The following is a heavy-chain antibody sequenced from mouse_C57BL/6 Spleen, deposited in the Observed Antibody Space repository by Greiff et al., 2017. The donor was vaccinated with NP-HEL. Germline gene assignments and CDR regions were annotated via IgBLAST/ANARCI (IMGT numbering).Heavy chain of an antibody. V-gene: IGHV1-15*01. Sequence: QVQLQQSGAELVRPGASVTLSCKASGYTFTDYGMHWVKQTPVHGLEWIGAIDPETGGTAYNQKFKGKAILTADKSSSTAYMELRSLTSEDSAVYYCTGGHYSNYWGQGTLVTVSA. CDR3: TGGHYSNY. CDR2: IDPETGGT. J-gene: IGHJ3*01. CDR1: GYTFTDYG. D-gene: IGHD2-5*01.